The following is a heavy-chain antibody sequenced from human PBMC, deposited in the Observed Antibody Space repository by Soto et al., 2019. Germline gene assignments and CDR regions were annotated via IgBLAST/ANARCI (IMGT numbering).Heavy chain of an antibody. CDR1: GGSITSDDNW. CDR3: ARHSSGWYVGLLSWFDP. D-gene: IGHD6-19*01. CDR2: IYHSGST. Sequence: SETLSLTCAVSGGSITSDDNWWSWVRQPPGKGLEWIGEIYHSGSTNYNPSLNSRVTISVDTSKNQFSLKLSSVTAADTAVYYCARHSSGWYVGLLSWFDPWGQGTLVTVSS. V-gene: IGHV4-4*02. J-gene: IGHJ5*02.